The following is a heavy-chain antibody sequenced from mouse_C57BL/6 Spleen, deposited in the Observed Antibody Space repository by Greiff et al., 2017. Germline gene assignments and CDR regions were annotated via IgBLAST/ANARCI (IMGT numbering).Heavy chain of an antibody. CDR2: IPPNSGST. D-gene: IGHD2-4*01. CDR3: ATYDYDGGFAY. Sequence: QVQLQQSGAELVKPGASVKLSCKASGYTFTSYWMHWVKQRPGQGLEWIGMIPPNSGSTNYNEKFKSKATLTVDKSSSTAYMQLSSLTSEDSAVYYCATYDYDGGFAYWGQGTLVTVSA. CDR1: GYTFTSYW. J-gene: IGHJ3*01. V-gene: IGHV1-64*01.